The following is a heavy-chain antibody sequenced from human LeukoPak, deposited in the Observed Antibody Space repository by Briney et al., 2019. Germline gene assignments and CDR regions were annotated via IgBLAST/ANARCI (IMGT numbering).Heavy chain of an antibody. V-gene: IGHV3-30*02. CDR2: IRYDGSNK. J-gene: IGHJ4*02. CDR1: GFTFSSYG. Sequence: GGSLRLSCAASGFTFSSYGMHWVRQAPGKGLEWVAFIRYDGSNKYYADSVKGRFTISRDNSKNTLYLQMNSLRAEDTAVYYCAKVGLYYDSSGYGDYWGQGTLVTVSS. D-gene: IGHD3-22*01. CDR3: AKVGLYYDSSGYGDY.